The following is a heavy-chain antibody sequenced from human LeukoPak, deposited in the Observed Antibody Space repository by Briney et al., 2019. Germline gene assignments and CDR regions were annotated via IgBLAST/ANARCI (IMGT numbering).Heavy chain of an antibody. CDR3: ARVGTYYRSLGS. J-gene: IGHJ4*02. Sequence: SETLSLTCTVSGGSINDASWNWIRQPPGQGLEWTGYIYHSGGTNYNPSLKSRVSISLDTSKNQFSLKLSSVTAADTAVYYCARVGTYYRSLGSWGQGTLVTVSS. CDR1: GGSINDAS. CDR2: IYHSGGT. D-gene: IGHD3-10*01. V-gene: IGHV4-59*01.